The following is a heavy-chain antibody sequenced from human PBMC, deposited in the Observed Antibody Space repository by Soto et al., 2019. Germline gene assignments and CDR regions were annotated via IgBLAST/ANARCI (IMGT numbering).Heavy chain of an antibody. CDR3: TCGSYFWYFDY. Sequence: QVQLVESGGGVVQPGRSLRLSCAASGFTFNTYGMHWVRQAPGKGLEWVAVVSYDGSNKYYADSVKGRFAISRDNSKNTLYLQMNSLRAEDTAVYYCTCGSYFWYFDYWGQGTLVTVSS. CDR1: GFTFNTYG. D-gene: IGHD1-26*01. V-gene: IGHV3-30*03. J-gene: IGHJ4*02. CDR2: VSYDGSNK.